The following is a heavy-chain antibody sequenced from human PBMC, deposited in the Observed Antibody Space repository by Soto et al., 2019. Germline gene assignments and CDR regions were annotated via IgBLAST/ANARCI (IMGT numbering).Heavy chain of an antibody. Sequence: GGSLRLSCAASGFTFSSYAMSWVRQAPGKGLEWVSAISGSGGSTYYADSVKGRFTISRDNSKNTLYLQMNSLRAKDTAVYYCAKACCFAYCGGDCYSRGHYYYGMDVWGQGTTVTVSS. CDR3: AKACCFAYCGGDCYSRGHYYYGMDV. CDR1: GFTFSSYA. CDR2: ISGSGGST. J-gene: IGHJ6*02. D-gene: IGHD2-21*02. V-gene: IGHV3-23*01.